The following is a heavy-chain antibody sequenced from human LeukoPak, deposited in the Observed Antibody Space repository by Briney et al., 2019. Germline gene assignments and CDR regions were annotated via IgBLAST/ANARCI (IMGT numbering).Heavy chain of an antibody. Sequence: ASVRVSCKASGYTFTSYGISWVRQAPGQGLEWMGWISAYNGNTNYAQKLQGRVTMTTDTSTSTAYMELRSLRSDDTAVYYCARDPSTRGWFDPWGQGTLVTVSS. CDR3: ARDPSTRGWFDP. CDR1: GYTFTSYG. D-gene: IGHD5/OR15-5a*01. V-gene: IGHV1-18*01. J-gene: IGHJ5*02. CDR2: ISAYNGNT.